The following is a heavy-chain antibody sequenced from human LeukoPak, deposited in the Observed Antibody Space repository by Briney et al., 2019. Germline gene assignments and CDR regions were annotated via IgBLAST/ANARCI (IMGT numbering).Heavy chain of an antibody. Sequence: SETLSLTCTVSSYSISSDYYWGWIRQPPGKGLEWIASINHSGKTYYNPPLKSRVTISVDTSKNQFSLKLTSVTAADTAVYYCGRDRPTGYYDYWGQGILVTVSS. CDR1: SYSISSDYY. V-gene: IGHV4-38-2*02. CDR2: INHSGKT. CDR3: GRDRPTGYYDY. D-gene: IGHD3-9*01. J-gene: IGHJ4*02.